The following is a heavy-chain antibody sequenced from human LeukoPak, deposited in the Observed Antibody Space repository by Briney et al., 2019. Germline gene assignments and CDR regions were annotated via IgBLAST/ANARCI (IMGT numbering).Heavy chain of an antibody. Sequence: GGSLRLSCAASGFTFSSYAMHWVRQAPGKGLEWVAVISYDGSNKYYADSVKGRFTISRDNSKNTLYLQMNSLRAEDTAVYYCARGRYSGDAAFDIWGQGTMVTVSS. V-gene: IGHV3-30*04. D-gene: IGHD1-14*01. CDR3: ARGRYSGDAAFDI. CDR2: ISYDGSNK. CDR1: GFTFSSYA. J-gene: IGHJ3*02.